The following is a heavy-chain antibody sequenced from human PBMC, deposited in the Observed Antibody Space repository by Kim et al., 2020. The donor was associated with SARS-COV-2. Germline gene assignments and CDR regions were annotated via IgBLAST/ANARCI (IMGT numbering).Heavy chain of an antibody. Sequence: GGSLRLSCATSGFPFSIYDMNWVRQTPGKGLERVSFIDKTSHHIYYADSVKGRFTISRDNAKNSLFLQMDSLRTDDTALYYCVRDLNWNEGYWGQGTLVT. CDR3: VRDLNWNEGY. CDR2: IDKTSHHI. D-gene: IGHD1-1*01. J-gene: IGHJ4*02. CDR1: GFPFSIYD. V-gene: IGHV3-21*06.